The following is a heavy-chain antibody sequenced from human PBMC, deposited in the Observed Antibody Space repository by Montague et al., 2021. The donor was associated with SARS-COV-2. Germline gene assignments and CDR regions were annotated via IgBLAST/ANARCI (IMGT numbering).Heavy chain of an antibody. CDR3: AKSSGSYGDYFDY. D-gene: IGHD1-26*01. Sequence: SLRLSCAASGFTFSSYAMSWVRQAPGKGLEWVSVIYSGGSSTFYAGSVKGRFTISRDKSKNTLYLQMDSLRAEDTAVYYCAKSSGSYGDYFDYWGQGTLVTVSS. V-gene: IGHV3-23*03. CDR2: IYSGGSST. CDR1: GFTFSSYA. J-gene: IGHJ4*02.